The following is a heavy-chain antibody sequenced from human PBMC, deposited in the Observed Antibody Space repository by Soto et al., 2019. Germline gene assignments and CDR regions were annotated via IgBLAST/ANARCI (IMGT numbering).Heavy chain of an antibody. CDR1: EFTFSNYA. Sequence: VQLLESGGGLVQPGGSLRLSCAASEFTFSNYAMTWVRQAPGKGLEWVSLITGSDGRTYYADSVKGRFTISRDNSKNTLFLQRNSLRAEDTAVYYCAKATYDTTFYTSSFDSWGQGTLVTVSS. D-gene: IGHD3-22*01. CDR3: AKATYDTTFYTSSFDS. J-gene: IGHJ4*02. CDR2: ITGSDGRT. V-gene: IGHV3-23*01.